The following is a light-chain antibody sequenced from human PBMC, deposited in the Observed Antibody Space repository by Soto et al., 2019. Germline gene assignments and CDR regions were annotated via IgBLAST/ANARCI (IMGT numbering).Light chain of an antibody. J-gene: IGKJ5*01. V-gene: IGKV3-20*01. CDR2: GAS. CDR1: QSVSSNF. Sequence: EIVLSQSPGTLSLSPGERATLSCRASQSVSSNFLAWYQQKPGQSPRLLIFGASSRATGIPDRFSGSGSATDFTLTISRLEPEDFAVYYCQQYDISPITFGQGTRLE. CDR3: QQYDISPIT.